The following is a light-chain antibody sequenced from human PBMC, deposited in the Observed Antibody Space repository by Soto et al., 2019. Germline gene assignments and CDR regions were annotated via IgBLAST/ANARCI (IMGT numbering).Light chain of an antibody. CDR1: SGSIAASY. CDR3: QSYDRNSPVV. V-gene: IGLV6-57*04. J-gene: IGLJ2*01. CDR2: ADN. Sequence: NFMLTQPHSVSGSPGKTVTISCTRSSGSIAASYVRWFQQRPGGAPTTLIYADNERPSGVPGRFSGSIDRSANSASLTIAGLKTEDEADYYCQSYDRNSPVVFGGGTKLTVL.